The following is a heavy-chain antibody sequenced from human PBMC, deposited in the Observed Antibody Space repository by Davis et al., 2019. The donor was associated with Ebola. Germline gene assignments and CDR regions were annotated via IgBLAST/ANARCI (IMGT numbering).Heavy chain of an antibody. Sequence: GSLKISCAASGFTFSSYAMSWVRQAPGKGLGWVSAISGSGGSTYYADSVKGRFTISRDNSKNTLYLQMNSPRAEDTGVYYCAKDQWEDDYRYFDHWGRGTLVTVSS. CDR3: AKDQWEDDYRYFDH. CDR1: GFTFSSYA. CDR2: ISGSGGST. V-gene: IGHV3-23*01. J-gene: IGHJ2*01. D-gene: IGHD1-26*01.